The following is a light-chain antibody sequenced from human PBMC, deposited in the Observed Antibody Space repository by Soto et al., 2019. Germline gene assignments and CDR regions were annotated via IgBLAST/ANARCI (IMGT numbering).Light chain of an antibody. CDR2: DVS. J-gene: IGLJ2*01. CDR3: SSYAGSTVV. CDR1: SSDVGGYNY. Sequence: QSALTQPPSASGSPGQSVTISCTGTSSDVGGYNYVSWYQRHPGKAPKLMIYDVSKRPSGVPDRFSGSKSGNTASLTVSGLQAEDEADYYCSSYAGSTVVFGGGTKLTVL. V-gene: IGLV2-8*01.